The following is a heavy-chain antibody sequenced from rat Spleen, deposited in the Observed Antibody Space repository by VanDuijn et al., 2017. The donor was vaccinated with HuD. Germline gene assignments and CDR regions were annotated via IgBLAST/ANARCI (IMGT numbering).Heavy chain of an antibody. J-gene: IGHJ2*01. D-gene: IGHD3-8*01. CDR1: GFSLTSNA. CDR2: IWTGGNT. Sequence: QVQLKESGPGLMQPSETLSLTCTVSGFSLTSNAVGWVRQPLGKGLVWMGTIWTGGNTDYNSAVQSRLSINRDTSKSQVFLKMDSLQPEDTGTYYCARLRTSPFYFDYWGQGVMVTVSS. CDR3: ARLRTSPFYFDY. V-gene: IGHV2-72*01.